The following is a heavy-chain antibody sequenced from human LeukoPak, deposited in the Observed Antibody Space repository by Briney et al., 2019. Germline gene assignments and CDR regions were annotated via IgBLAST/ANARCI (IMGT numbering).Heavy chain of an antibody. V-gene: IGHV3-9*01. CDR1: GFTFDDYA. CDR2: VSWNSDNI. CDR3: ARDQDIVVVTAIRGYYYGMDV. D-gene: IGHD2-21*02. Sequence: PGGSLRLSCVASGFTFDDYAIHWVRQAPGKGLEWVSGVSWNSDNIDYADSVKGRFTISRDNAKNSLYLQMNSLRAEDTAVYYCARDQDIVVVTAIRGYYYGMDVWGQGTTVTVSS. J-gene: IGHJ6*02.